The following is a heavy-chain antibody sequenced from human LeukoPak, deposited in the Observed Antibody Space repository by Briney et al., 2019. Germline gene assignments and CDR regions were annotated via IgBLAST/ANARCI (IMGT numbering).Heavy chain of an antibody. Sequence: ASVKVSCKASGYTFTSYYMHWVRQAPGQGLEWMGIINPSGGSTSYAQKFQGRVTMTRAMSTSTVYMELSSLRSEDTAVYYCARDDAARKAFDIWGQGAMVTVSS. CDR2: INPSGGST. D-gene: IGHD6-6*01. CDR3: ARDDAARKAFDI. V-gene: IGHV1-46*01. J-gene: IGHJ3*02. CDR1: GYTFTSYY.